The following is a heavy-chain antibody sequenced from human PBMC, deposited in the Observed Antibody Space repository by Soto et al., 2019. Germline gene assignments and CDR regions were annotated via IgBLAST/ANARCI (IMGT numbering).Heavy chain of an antibody. V-gene: IGHV3-53*01. CDR2: IYSGGST. D-gene: IGHD3-22*01. J-gene: IGHJ3*02. CDR3: ARNYDSTAGGAFDI. CDR1: GFTVSSNY. Sequence: EVQLVESGGGLIQPGGSLXLSCAASGFTVSSNYMSWVRQAPGKXLEWVSVIYSGGSTYYADSVKGRFTISRDNSKNTLYLQMNSLRAEDTAVYYCARNYDSTAGGAFDIWGQGTMVTVSS.